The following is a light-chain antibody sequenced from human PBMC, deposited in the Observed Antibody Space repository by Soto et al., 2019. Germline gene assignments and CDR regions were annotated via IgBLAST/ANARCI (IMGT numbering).Light chain of an antibody. CDR3: QQYYGSPPWT. J-gene: IGKJ1*01. CDR1: QTVLYSSNNKNY. V-gene: IGKV4-1*01. CDR2: WAS. Sequence: DIVMTQSPDSLAVSLNERATINCKSSQTVLYSSNNKNYLAWYQQKPGQAPKVIIYWASTRKSGVPARFRGSGSGTDFNLTISSLQAEDVAVYYCQQYYGSPPWTFGQGTMV.